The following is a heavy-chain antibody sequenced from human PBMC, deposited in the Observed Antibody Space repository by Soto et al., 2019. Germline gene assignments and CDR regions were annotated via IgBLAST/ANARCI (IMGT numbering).Heavy chain of an antibody. V-gene: IGHV3-7*01. CDR2: INPDATEQ. Sequence: GHLLESGGALVQPGGSLRLSCVASGFNFRTYWMNWVRQAPGKGLEWVANINPDATEQFSVDSVKGRFTLSRDNAQKTVFLHMSSLRVEDTGVYYCARDPAAGGLDVWGRGTTVIVSS. CDR3: ARDPAAGGLDV. J-gene: IGHJ6*02. CDR1: GFNFRTYW. D-gene: IGHD2-2*01.